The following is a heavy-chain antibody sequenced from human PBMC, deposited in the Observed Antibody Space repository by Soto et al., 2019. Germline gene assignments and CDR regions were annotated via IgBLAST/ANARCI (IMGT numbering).Heavy chain of an antibody. Sequence: SETLSLTCTVSGGSISSADYYWSWVRQPPGKGLEWIGYIYYSGCTFFNPSLKSRVTISKDTSRNQFSLRLNSVTAADTAVYYCARAIVVTIGGMDVWGQGTTVTAP. V-gene: IGHV4-30-4*01. J-gene: IGHJ6*02. CDR3: ARAIVVTIGGMDV. D-gene: IGHD5-12*01. CDR1: GGSISSADYY. CDR2: IYYSGCT.